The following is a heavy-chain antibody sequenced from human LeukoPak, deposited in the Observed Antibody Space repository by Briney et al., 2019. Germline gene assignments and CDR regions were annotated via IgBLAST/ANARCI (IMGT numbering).Heavy chain of an antibody. J-gene: IGHJ4*02. CDR2: ISGGGAGT. CDR3: ARDPGRDGPMDY. D-gene: IGHD2-2*01. V-gene: IGHV3-23*01. CDR1: GLTFSFYA. Sequence: PGGSLRLSCAASGLTFSFYAMTWVRQAPGKGLEWVSSISGGGAGTYYADSVRGRFTISRDNSKNTLYLQMNSLRAEDTALYYCARDPGRDGPMDYWGQGTLVTVSS.